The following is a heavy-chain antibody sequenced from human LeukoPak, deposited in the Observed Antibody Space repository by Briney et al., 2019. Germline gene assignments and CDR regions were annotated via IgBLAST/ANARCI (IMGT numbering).Heavy chain of an antibody. CDR2: ISSSGSTI. D-gene: IGHD6-19*01. Sequence: PGGSLRLSCAASGFTFSDYYMSWIRQAPGKGLEWVSYISSSGSTIYYADSVKGRFTISRDNAKNSLYLQMNSLRAEDTALYYCVKRVYTSVSFDCWGQGTLVTVSS. CDR1: GFTFSDYY. CDR3: VKRVYTSVSFDC. J-gene: IGHJ4*02. V-gene: IGHV3-11*04.